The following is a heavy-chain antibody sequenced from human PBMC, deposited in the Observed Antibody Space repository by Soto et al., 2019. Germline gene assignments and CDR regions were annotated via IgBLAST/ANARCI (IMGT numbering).Heavy chain of an antibody. V-gene: IGHV1-69*17. CDR2: IIPTIGVT. J-gene: IGHJ4*02. Sequence: QVQLVQSGAEVKRPGSSVKVSCESSGDTFNSYVISWVRQAPGQGLEWMGGIIPTIGVTHYAQKFQGRVTISALSSTGTAYMELTNLGFEDTALYSCARESLGAKGADHWGQGTLVTVSS. CDR3: ARESLGAKGADH. CDR1: GDTFNSYV. D-gene: IGHD3-16*01.